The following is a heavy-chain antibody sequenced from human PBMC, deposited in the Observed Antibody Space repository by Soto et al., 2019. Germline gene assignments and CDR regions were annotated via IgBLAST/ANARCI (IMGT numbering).Heavy chain of an antibody. J-gene: IGHJ3*02. Sequence: GASVKVSCKASGYTFTSYAMHWVRQAPGQRLEWMGWINAGNGNTKYSQKFQGRVTITRDTSASTAYMELSSLRSEDTAVYYCASQYCTNGVCSYNDAFDIWAQRTTVTVSS. V-gene: IGHV1-3*01. CDR3: ASQYCTNGVCSYNDAFDI. CDR2: INAGNGNT. D-gene: IGHD2-8*01. CDR1: GYTFTSYA.